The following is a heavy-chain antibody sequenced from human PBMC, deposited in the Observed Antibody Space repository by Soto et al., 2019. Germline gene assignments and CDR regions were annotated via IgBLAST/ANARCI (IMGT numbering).Heavy chain of an antibody. Sequence: QVQLVESGGGVVQPGRSLRLSCAASGFTFSSYGMHWVRQAPGKGLEWVAGISYDGSNKYYADSVKGRFTISRDNSKTTLYLQMSSLRAEDTAVYYCGSGSEGDFDYWGQGTLVTVSS. CDR3: GSGSEGDFDY. V-gene: IGHV3-30*03. CDR2: ISYDGSNK. J-gene: IGHJ4*02. CDR1: GFTFSSYG. D-gene: IGHD1-26*01.